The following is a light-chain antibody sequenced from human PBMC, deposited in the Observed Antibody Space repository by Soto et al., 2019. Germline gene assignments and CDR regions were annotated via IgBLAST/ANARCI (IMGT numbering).Light chain of an antibody. CDR3: QQRSNWPPIT. J-gene: IGKJ5*01. V-gene: IGKV3-11*01. CDR1: QSVSSY. Sequence: EIVLTQSPATLSLSPGERATLSCRASQSVSSYLAWYQQKPGQAPRLLIYDASNRATGIPARFSGSGSGKDFTLPISSPEPEDFAVYYCQQRSNWPPITFGRGTRLEIK. CDR2: DAS.